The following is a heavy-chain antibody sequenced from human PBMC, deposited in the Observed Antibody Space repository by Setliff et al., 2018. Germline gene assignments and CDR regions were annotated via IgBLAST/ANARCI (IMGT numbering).Heavy chain of an antibody. D-gene: IGHD4-17*01. CDR2: IIPIFGTA. CDR3: ARIGGSTTVNLLGLFQTPPDAFDF. J-gene: IGHJ3*01. V-gene: IGHV1-69*13. CDR1: GGTFSSYA. Sequence: SVKVSCKASGGTFSSYAISWVRQAPGQGLEWMGGIIPIFGTANYAHKFQGRVTITADESTSTAYMELSSLRSEDTAVYYCARIGGSTTVNLLGLFQTPPDAFDFWGQGTMVTVSS.